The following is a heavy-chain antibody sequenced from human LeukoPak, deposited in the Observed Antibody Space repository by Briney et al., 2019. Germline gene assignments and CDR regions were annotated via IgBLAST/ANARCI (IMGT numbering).Heavy chain of an antibody. D-gene: IGHD5-12*01. V-gene: IGHV1-18*01. CDR3: ARARDIEAFDI. CDR1: GYTLVSYG. CDR2: ISGFNRNT. J-gene: IGHJ3*02. Sequence: AASVNVSCKASGYTLVSYGMTWVRQAPGQGLEWMGWISGFNRNTRYAQKFQDRVILTTDTSTTTAYMELSSLRSEDTAVYYCARARDIEAFDIWGQGTMVTVSS.